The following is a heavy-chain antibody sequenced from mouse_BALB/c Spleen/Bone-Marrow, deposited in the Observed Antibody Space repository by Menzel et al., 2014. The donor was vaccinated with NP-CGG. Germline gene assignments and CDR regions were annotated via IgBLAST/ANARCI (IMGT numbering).Heavy chain of an antibody. Sequence: DVKLVESGGGLVQPGGSLKLSCAASGFDFSRYLMTWVRQAPGKGLEWIGEINPASSTINYTPSLKDEFIISRDNAKNTLYLQMSKVRSEDTALYYCAKNYYYGYVAYWGQGTLVTVSA. D-gene: IGHD1-2*01. CDR1: GFDFSRYL. J-gene: IGHJ3*01. CDR2: INPASSTI. V-gene: IGHV4-1*02. CDR3: AKNYYYGYVAY.